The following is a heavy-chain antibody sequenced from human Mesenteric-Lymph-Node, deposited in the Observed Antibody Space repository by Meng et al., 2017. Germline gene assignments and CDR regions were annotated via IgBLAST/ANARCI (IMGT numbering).Heavy chain of an antibody. Sequence: QVQLVPSGSELKKPGASVKVSCKASGYTFSTYTINWVRQAHGRGLEWMGWISTNTGTPTYTQGFTGRFVFSLDTSVSTAYVQISSLKVEDTAMYYCARDNYDTASRFDYWGQGTLVTVSS. CDR1: GYTFSTYT. V-gene: IGHV7-4-1*02. CDR2: ISTNTGTP. J-gene: IGHJ4*02. D-gene: IGHD3-22*01. CDR3: ARDNYDTASRFDY.